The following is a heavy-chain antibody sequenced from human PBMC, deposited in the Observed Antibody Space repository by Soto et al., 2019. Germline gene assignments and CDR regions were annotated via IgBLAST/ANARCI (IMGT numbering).Heavy chain of an antibody. V-gene: IGHV1-2*04. CDR1: GYIFSGYY. Sequence: QVLLVQSGAEVKMPGASVKVSCKASGYIFSGYYIHWVRQAPGQGLEWMGWLNPNSGGTNYAQKSPDWVIMTRNTSISTAYMELSRLRSDDTAVYYCAKDASQTFRNSYHYDYWGQGTLVTVSS. J-gene: IGHJ4*02. CDR3: AKDASQTFRNSYHYDY. D-gene: IGHD5-18*01. CDR2: LNPNSGGT.